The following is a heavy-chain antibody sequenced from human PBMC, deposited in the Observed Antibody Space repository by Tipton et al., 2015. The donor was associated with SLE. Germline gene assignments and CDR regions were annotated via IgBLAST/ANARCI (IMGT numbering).Heavy chain of an antibody. Sequence: QLVQSGAEVKKPGESLRISCKGSGYSFTSYWISWVRQAPGQGLEWMGWISAYNGNTNYAQKLQGRVTMTTDTSTSTAYMELRSLRSDDTAVYYCARDGGSYNAFDIWGQGTMVTVSS. V-gene: IGHV1-18*04. CDR1: GYSFTSYW. CDR3: ARDGGSYNAFDI. J-gene: IGHJ3*02. D-gene: IGHD1-26*01. CDR2: ISAYNGNT.